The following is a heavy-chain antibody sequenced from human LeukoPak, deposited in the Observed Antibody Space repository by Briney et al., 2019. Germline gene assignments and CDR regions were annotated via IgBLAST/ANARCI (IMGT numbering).Heavy chain of an antibody. CDR3: ARGTREWELLYYFDY. Sequence: SETLSLTCTVSGGSISSYYWSWIRQPPGKGLEWIGYIYYSGSTNYNPSLKSRVTISVDTSKNQFSLKLSSVTAADTAVYYCARGTREWELLYYFDYWGQGTLVTVSS. D-gene: IGHD1-26*01. CDR1: GGSISSYY. CDR2: IYYSGST. V-gene: IGHV4-59*08. J-gene: IGHJ4*02.